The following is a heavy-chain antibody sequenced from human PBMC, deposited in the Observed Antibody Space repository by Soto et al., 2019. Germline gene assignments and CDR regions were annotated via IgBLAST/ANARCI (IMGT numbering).Heavy chain of an antibody. J-gene: IGHJ5*02. CDR3: PTSNYRRSSRINR. D-gene: IGHD6-6*01. Sequence: QVPLVQSGAEVKKPGASVKVSCKASGYTFTSYGISWVRQAPGQGLEWMGWISAYNGNTNYAQKLQGRVTMTTDTSTSTAYMKLTSLRSDDPAVYYCPTSNYRRSSRINRWGQETLVTVSS. CDR1: GYTFTSYG. CDR2: ISAYNGNT. V-gene: IGHV1-18*01.